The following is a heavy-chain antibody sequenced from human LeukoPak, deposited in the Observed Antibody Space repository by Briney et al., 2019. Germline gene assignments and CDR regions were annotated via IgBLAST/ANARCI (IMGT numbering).Heavy chain of an antibody. J-gene: IGHJ4*02. V-gene: IGHV4-31*03. CDR2: IYYSGST. CDR1: DGSIRSAGYY. Sequence: SDTLSLTSTVSDGSIRSAGYYWSWIRQYPGKGLEWIGYIYYSGSTYYNPSLKSRVTISVDTSKNQFSLKLSSVTAADTAVYYCARAVEYYDILTGYYLTYFDYWGQGTLVTVSS. CDR3: ARAVEYYDILTGYYLTYFDY. D-gene: IGHD3-9*01.